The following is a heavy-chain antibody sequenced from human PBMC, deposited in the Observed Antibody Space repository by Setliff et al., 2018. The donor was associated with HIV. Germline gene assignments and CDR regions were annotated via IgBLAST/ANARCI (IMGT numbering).Heavy chain of an antibody. CDR1: GFTFRGYA. CDR3: AKCDSSGYINYFDL. Sequence: GESLKISCAASGFTFRGYAMSWVRQAPGKGLEWVSSISGRGGSTYYADSVKGRFTISSDNSKNTLYLQMNSLRAEDAAVYYCAKCDSSGYINYFDLWGRGTLVTVSS. CDR2: ISGRGGST. J-gene: IGHJ2*01. D-gene: IGHD3-22*01. V-gene: IGHV3-23*01.